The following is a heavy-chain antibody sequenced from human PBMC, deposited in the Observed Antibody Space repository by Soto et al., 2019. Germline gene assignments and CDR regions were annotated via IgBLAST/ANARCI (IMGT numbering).Heavy chain of an antibody. CDR3: AREKASTSLLTHYYYAMDV. CDR1: GYTFINYY. J-gene: IGHJ6*02. V-gene: IGHV1-46*01. CDR2: INPSGGRT. Sequence: ASVKVSCMSSGYTFINYYVHGVRQAPGQGLEWMGMINPSGGRTTYPQKLQGRVTMTRDTSTSTVYVELSSLRSDDTAVFYCAREKASTSLLTHYYYAMDVWGQGTTVTVSS.